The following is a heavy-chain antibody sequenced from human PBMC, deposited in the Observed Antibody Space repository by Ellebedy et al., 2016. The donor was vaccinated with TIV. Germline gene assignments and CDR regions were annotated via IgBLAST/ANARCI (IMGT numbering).Heavy chain of an antibody. Sequence: MPSETLSLTCTVSGGSVSSGSYYWSWIRQPPGKGLEWIGYIYYSGSTNYNPSLKSRVTIAVDTSKNQFSLKLSSVTAADTAVYYCASVDTAMALSYWGQGTLVTVSS. J-gene: IGHJ4*02. CDR2: IYYSGST. CDR1: GGSVSSGSYY. V-gene: IGHV4-61*01. D-gene: IGHD5-18*01. CDR3: ASVDTAMALSY.